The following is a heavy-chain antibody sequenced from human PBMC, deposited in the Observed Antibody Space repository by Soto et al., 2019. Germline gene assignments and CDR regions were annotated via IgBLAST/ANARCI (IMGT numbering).Heavy chain of an antibody. D-gene: IGHD5-12*01. CDR3: ARDPEKYSGSDLGIDY. V-gene: IGHV3-48*03. Sequence: EVQLVESGGGLVRPGGSLRLSCAASGFTFTNYEMNWVRQAPGKGLEWISYISSSGKTISYADSVKGRFTISRDNAKNPLYLQMNILRAEDTAVYYCARDPEKYSGSDLGIDYWGQGTLVTVSS. CDR2: ISSSGKTI. J-gene: IGHJ4*02. CDR1: GFTFTNYE.